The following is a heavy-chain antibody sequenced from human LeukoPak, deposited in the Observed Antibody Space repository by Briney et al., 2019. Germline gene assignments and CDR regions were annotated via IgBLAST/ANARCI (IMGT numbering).Heavy chain of an antibody. D-gene: IGHD4-17*01. CDR3: ARDPWAGDYGYGSFDY. Sequence: PGGSLRLSCAACGFNLGFNWMTWVRQAPGKGLEWVAHINQDGSVTHYMGSVKGRFTVSRDLAKNSVYLQMNSLRVDDTAIYYCARDPWAGDYGYGSFDYWGQGTLVTVSS. V-gene: IGHV3-7*01. CDR1: GFNLGFNW. J-gene: IGHJ4*02. CDR2: INQDGSVT.